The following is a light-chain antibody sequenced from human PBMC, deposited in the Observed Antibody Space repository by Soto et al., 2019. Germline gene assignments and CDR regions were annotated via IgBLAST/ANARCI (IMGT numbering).Light chain of an antibody. CDR1: SSNIGAGYD. V-gene: IGLV1-40*01. CDR2: GNN. CDR3: QSFDTRLNSVV. Sequence: QAVVTQPPSVSGAPGQRVSISCTGSSSNIGAGYDVHWYHQLPGTAPKLLLYGNNNRPSGVPDRFSGSKSGTSASLVITGLQAEDEADYYWQSFDTRLNSVVFGGGTKVTVL. J-gene: IGLJ2*01.